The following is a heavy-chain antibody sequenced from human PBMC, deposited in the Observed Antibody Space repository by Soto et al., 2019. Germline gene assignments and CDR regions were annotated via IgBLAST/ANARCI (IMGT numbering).Heavy chain of an antibody. D-gene: IGHD3-10*01. CDR1: GGTFKSYG. CDR2: VIPVFGTT. V-gene: IGHV1-69*01. J-gene: IGHJ6*02. CDR3: ARSRDISMTRRIIIPGGLDV. Sequence: QVQLEQSGAEVKKPGSSVKVSCKASGGTFKSYGFIWVRQAPGQGLEWMGGVIPVFGTTHYAQKFQGRVTITADESTSTASMELSSLRSEDTAGYYCARSRDISMTRRIIIPGGLDVWGQGTRVTVSS.